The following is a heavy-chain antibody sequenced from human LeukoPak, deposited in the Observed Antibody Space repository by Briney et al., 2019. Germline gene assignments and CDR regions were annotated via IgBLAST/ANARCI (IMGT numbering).Heavy chain of an antibody. V-gene: IGHV3-23*01. J-gene: IGHJ4*02. CDR1: GFTFSSYA. Sequence: PGGSLRLSCAASGFTFSSYAMSWVRQAPGKGLEWVSAISGSGGSTYCADSVKGRFTISRDNSKNTLYLQMNSLRAEDTAVYYCAKDPPGFGTSHGPVDYWGQGTLVTVSS. D-gene: IGHD2-2*01. CDR3: AKDPPGFGTSHGPVDY. CDR2: ISGSGGST.